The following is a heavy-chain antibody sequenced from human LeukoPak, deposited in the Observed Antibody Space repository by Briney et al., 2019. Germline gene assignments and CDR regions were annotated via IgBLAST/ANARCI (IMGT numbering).Heavy chain of an antibody. V-gene: IGHV3-53*01. D-gene: IGHD2-8*01. CDR2: IYSGGST. CDR3: ARMMLGYCTNGVCYPLDY. CDR1: GFTVSSNY. Sequence: GGSLRLSCAASGFTVSSNYMSWVRQAPGKGLEWVSVIYSGGSTYYADSVKGRFTISRDNAKNTLYLQMNSLRAEDTAVYYCARMMLGYCTNGVCYPLDYWGQGTLVTVSS. J-gene: IGHJ4*02.